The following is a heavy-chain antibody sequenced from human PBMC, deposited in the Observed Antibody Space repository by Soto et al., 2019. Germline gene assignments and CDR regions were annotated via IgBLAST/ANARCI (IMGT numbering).Heavy chain of an antibody. J-gene: IGHJ4*02. D-gene: IGHD6-13*01. CDR1: GYKFVDYY. V-gene: IGHV1-2*02. CDR3: ARFSPSSWYNY. Sequence: SVKVSCKASGYKFVDYYIHWVRQAPVQGLEYMGWINPDNGGSNTAQTFQDRVTLTRDTSISTVYMEVTSLTSDDSAVYYCARFSPSSWYNYWGQGTLVTVSS. CDR2: INPDNGGS.